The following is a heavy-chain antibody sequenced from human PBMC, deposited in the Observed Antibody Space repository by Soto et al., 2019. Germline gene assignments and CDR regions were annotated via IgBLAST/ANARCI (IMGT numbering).Heavy chain of an antibody. J-gene: IGHJ4*02. Sequence: SGPTLVNPTQTLTLTCTVSGFSLTTYGVGVGWIRQPPGKALEWLALIFWNDDERYSPSLKSRLTITKDTSKNQVVFTMTNMDPVDTXTYFCVHTGYSYDPFAYWGRGTLVTVSS. CDR2: IFWNDDE. V-gene: IGHV2-5*01. D-gene: IGHD5-18*01. CDR3: VHTGYSYDPFAY. CDR1: GFSLTTYGVG.